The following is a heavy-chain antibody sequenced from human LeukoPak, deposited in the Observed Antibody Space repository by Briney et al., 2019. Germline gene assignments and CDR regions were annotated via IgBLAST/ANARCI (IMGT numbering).Heavy chain of an antibody. J-gene: IGHJ5*02. Sequence: ASVTVSCKASGYTFTGYYMHWVRQAPGQGLEWMGWINPNSGGTNYAQKFQGRVTMTRDRSISTAYMELSRLRSDDTAVYYCARDDYYYDSSGRTSNWFDPWGQGTLVTVSS. CDR2: INPNSGGT. D-gene: IGHD3-22*01. V-gene: IGHV1-2*02. CDR1: GYTFTGYY. CDR3: ARDDYYYDSSGRTSNWFDP.